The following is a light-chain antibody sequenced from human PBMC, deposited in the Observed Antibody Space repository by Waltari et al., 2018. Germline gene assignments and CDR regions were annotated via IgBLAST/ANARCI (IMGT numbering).Light chain of an antibody. Sequence: EIVLTQSPGTLSLSQGERATLSCRASQSISNNYLAWYQQKPGQAPRLLIHGASSRATGIPDRFRGRGSGTDFTLTISRLEPEDFAVYYCQQYGTSPVTFGQGTKVEIK. J-gene: IGKJ1*01. CDR3: QQYGTSPVT. CDR2: GAS. V-gene: IGKV3-20*01. CDR1: QSISNNY.